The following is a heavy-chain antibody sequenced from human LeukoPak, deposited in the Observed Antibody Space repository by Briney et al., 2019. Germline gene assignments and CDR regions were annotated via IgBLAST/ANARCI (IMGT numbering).Heavy chain of an antibody. Sequence: GGSLRLSCAASGFTFSSYWMSWVRQAPGKGLEWVANIKQDGSEKYYVDSVKGRFTISRDNAKNSLYLQMNSLRAEDTAVYYCARDGGVSGYDLLDYWGQGTLVTVSS. CDR3: ARDGGVSGYDLLDY. CDR2: IKQDGSEK. CDR1: GFTFSSYW. V-gene: IGHV3-7*01. D-gene: IGHD5-12*01. J-gene: IGHJ4*02.